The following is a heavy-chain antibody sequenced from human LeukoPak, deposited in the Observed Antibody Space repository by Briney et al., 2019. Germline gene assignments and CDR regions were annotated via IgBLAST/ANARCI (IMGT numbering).Heavy chain of an antibody. CDR2: ISAYNGNT. CDR1: GYTFTSYV. D-gene: IGHD3-10*01. Sequence: ASVKVSCKASGYTFTSYVISWVRQAPGQGLEWMGWISAYNGNTNYAQKLQGRVTMTTDTSTSTAYMELRSMRAEDTAVYYCAKEAGYYGSGSYHWFDPWGEGTLVTVSS. CDR3: AKEAGYYGSGSYHWFDP. V-gene: IGHV1-18*01. J-gene: IGHJ5*02.